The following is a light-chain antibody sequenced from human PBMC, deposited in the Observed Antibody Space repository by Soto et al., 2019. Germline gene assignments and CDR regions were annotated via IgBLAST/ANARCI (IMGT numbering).Light chain of an antibody. CDR3: QQYNNWPLT. Sequence: EIVMTQSPATLSVSPGERATLSCRASQSLSSYLAWYQQKPGQAPRLLIYGASTRATGIPARFSGSGSGTEFTLTISRLQSEDFAVYYCQQYNNWPLTFGGGTKVDIK. CDR1: QSLSSY. V-gene: IGKV3-15*01. J-gene: IGKJ4*01. CDR2: GAS.